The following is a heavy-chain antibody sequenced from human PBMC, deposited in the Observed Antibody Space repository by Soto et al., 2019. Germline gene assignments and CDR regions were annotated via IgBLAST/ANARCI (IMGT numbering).Heavy chain of an antibody. V-gene: IGHV5-51*03. Sequence: EVQLVQSGAEVKKPGESLKISCKGSGYSSTSYWIGWVRQMPGKGLEWMGIIYPGDSDTRYSPSFQGQVTISADKSISTAYLQSSRLKASDTPRSYCARRHGGRRARWLDPWGQGTLVTVSS. CDR1: GYSSTSYW. D-gene: IGHD3-10*01. J-gene: IGHJ5*02. CDR3: ARRHGGRRARWLDP. CDR2: IYPGDSDT.